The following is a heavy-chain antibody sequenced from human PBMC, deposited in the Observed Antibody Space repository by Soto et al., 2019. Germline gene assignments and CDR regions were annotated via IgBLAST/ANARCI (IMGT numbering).Heavy chain of an antibody. CDR1: RFTFSNYD. J-gene: IGHJ4*02. V-gene: IGHV3-21*01. CDR3: ARLGDLHGYRGPLDY. CDR2: ISSGSSYI. D-gene: IGHD5-18*01. Sequence: GGSLRLSCAASRFTFSNYDMNWVRQTPGKGLEWVSYISSGSSYIYYADSVRGRFTISRDNAKNTVDLQMNSLTADDTAVYYCARLGDLHGYRGPLDYWGQGTQVTVS.